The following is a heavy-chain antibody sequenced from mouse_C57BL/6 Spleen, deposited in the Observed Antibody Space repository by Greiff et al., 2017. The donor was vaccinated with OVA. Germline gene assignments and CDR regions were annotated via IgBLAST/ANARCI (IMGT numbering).Heavy chain of an antibody. CDR3: ARPITTVVDWYFDV. V-gene: IGHV1-66*01. Sequence: QVQLQQSGPELVKPGASVKISCKASGYSFTSYYIHWVKQRPGQGLEWIGWIYPGSGNTKYNEKFKGKATLTADTSSSTAYMQLSSLTSEDSAVYYCARPITTVVDWYFDVWGTGTTVTVSS. CDR2: IYPGSGNT. J-gene: IGHJ1*03. D-gene: IGHD1-1*01. CDR1: GYSFTSYY.